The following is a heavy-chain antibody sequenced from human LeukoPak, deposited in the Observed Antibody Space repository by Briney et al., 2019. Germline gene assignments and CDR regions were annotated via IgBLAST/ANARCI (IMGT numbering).Heavy chain of an antibody. D-gene: IGHD2-15*01. Sequence: GSLRLSCAASGFTFRSSGMNWVRQAPGKGLEWVSYISSATSTIYYADSVKGRFTISRDNAKNSLYLQMNSLRAEGTAVYYCARDIGLSYWGQGTLVTVSS. V-gene: IGHV3-48*04. CDR1: GFTFRSSG. CDR2: ISSATSTI. J-gene: IGHJ4*02. CDR3: ARDIGLSY.